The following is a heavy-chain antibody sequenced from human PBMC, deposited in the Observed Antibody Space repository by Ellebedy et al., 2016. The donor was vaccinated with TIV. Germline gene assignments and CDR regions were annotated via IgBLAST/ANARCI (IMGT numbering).Heavy chain of an antibody. CDR3: AHREKMGPDAWYFDF. CDR1: GFSLTTSDVA. D-gene: IGHD2-8*01. Sequence: SGPTLVKPTQTLTLTCTFSGFSLTTSDVAVGWIRQPPGKALEWLALIYGDDDKHYSPSLKSRLTITKDTSKNQVVLTMANMDPVDTATYYSAHREKMGPDAWYFDFWGRGTLVTVSS. V-gene: IGHV2-5*02. CDR2: IYGDDDK. J-gene: IGHJ2*01.